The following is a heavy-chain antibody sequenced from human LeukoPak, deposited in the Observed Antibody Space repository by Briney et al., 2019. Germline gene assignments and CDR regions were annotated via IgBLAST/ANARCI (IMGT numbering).Heavy chain of an antibody. CDR2: ISGSGGTM. CDR1: GFTFSTFE. Sequence: GGSLRLSCAASGFTFSTFEMHWVRQAPGKGLEWISYISGSGGTMYYADSVMGQFTISRDNAKNSLFLQMNSLRDDDTAIYYCARDPPGYSGYENRFDSWGQGTLVTVSS. CDR3: ARDPPGYSGYENRFDS. J-gene: IGHJ4*02. D-gene: IGHD5-12*01. V-gene: IGHV3-48*03.